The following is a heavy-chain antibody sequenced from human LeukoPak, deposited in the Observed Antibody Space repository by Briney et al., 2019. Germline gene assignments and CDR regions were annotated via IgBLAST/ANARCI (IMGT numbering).Heavy chain of an antibody. CDR3: AAIWAYMIHP. J-gene: IGHJ5*02. CDR1: GYTFASYY. V-gene: IGHV1-46*01. Sequence: ASVKVSCKASGYTFASYYMHWVRQAPGQGLEWMGVINPSGGSTSYAQKFQGRVTMTRDTSTSTVYMELSSLRSEDTAVYYCAAIWAYMIHPWGQGTLVTVSS. D-gene: IGHD3-22*01. CDR2: INPSGGST.